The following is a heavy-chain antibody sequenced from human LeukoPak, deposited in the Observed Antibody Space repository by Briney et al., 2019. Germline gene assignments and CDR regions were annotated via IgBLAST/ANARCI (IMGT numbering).Heavy chain of an antibody. CDR2: ISGSGGST. D-gene: IGHD3-10*01. CDR1: GFTFSSYA. CDR3: AKDHYYYYGSGSAGYFDY. V-gene: IGHV3-23*01. J-gene: IGHJ4*02. Sequence: GGSLRLSCAASGFTFSSYAMSWVRQAPGKGLEWVSAISGSGGSTYYADSVKGRFTISRDNSKNTLYLQMNSLRAGDTAVYYCAKDHYYYYGSGSAGYFDYWGQGTLVTVSS.